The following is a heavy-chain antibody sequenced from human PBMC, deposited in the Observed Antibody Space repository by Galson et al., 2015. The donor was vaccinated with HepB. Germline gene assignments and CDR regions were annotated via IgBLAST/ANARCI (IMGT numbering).Heavy chain of an antibody. CDR1: GDSISSDSW. CDR2: VYYTGNT. D-gene: IGHD5-18*01. V-gene: IGHV4-4*02. J-gene: IGHJ4*02. Sequence: TLSLTCAVSGDSISSDSWWSWVRQPPGEGLEWIGSVYYTGNTYYTSSLKSRVTISLDMSKNQFSLKVNPVTAADTAVYYCARAAGDSSTYANDFWGQGTQVTVSS. CDR3: ARAAGDSSTYANDF.